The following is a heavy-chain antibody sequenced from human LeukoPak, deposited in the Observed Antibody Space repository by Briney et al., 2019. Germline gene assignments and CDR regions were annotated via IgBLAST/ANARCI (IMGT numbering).Heavy chain of an antibody. J-gene: IGHJ4*02. CDR2: INPNSGGT. CDR3: ARASYYDSSGLFDY. CDR1: GYTFTGYY. V-gene: IGHV1-2*02. Sequence: ASVKVSCKASGYTFTGYYMHWVRQAPGQGLEWMGWINPNSGGTNYAQKFQGRVTMTTDTSTSTAYMELRSLRSDDTAIYYCARASYYDSSGLFDYWGQGTLVTVSS. D-gene: IGHD3-22*01.